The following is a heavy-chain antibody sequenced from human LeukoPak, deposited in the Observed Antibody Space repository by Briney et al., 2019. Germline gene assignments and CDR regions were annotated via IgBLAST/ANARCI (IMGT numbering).Heavy chain of an antibody. J-gene: IGHJ3*02. CDR2: ISSSGRNT. CDR3: ARAIYDGFDI. Sequence: VSYISSSGRNTYYADSVKGRFTISRDNAKNSLYPQMNSLRAEDTAVYYCARAIYDGFDIWGQGKMVTVSS. D-gene: IGHD5-24*01. V-gene: IGHV3-11*01.